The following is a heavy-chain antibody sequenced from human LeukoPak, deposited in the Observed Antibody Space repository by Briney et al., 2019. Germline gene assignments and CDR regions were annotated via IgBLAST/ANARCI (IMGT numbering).Heavy chain of an antibody. V-gene: IGHV4-39*01. CDR3: ARGKSVTAIDY. J-gene: IGHJ4*02. CDR2: IYNSGST. D-gene: IGHD2-21*02. Sequence: PSETLSLTCTVSGGSISSGSYYWGWIRQPPGKGLEWIGNIYNSGSTYYKPSLKSRAIISVDTSKNQFSLKLSSVTAADTAVYYCARGKSVTAIDYWGQGTLVTVSS. CDR1: GGSISSGSYY.